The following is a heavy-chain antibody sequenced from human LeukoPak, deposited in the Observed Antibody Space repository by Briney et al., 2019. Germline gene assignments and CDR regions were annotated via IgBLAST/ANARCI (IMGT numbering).Heavy chain of an antibody. Sequence: GGSLRLSCAASRFTFSSYSMNWVRQAPGKGLEWVSSISSSGSYIYYADSVKGRFTISRDNAKNSLYLQMNSLRAEDTALYYCAKDIFTSGQWLVEGVYFDYWGQGTLVTVSS. J-gene: IGHJ4*02. CDR2: ISSSGSYI. CDR1: RFTFSSYS. V-gene: IGHV3-21*04. CDR3: AKDIFTSGQWLVEGVYFDY. D-gene: IGHD6-19*01.